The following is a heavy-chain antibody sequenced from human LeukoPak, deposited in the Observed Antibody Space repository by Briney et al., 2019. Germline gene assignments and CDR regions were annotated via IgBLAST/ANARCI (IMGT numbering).Heavy chain of an antibody. CDR2: IKQDGSEK. V-gene: IGHV3-7*01. J-gene: IGHJ4*02. D-gene: IGHD3-3*01. CDR3: ARERQNKDFWSGGYY. Sequence: GGSLRLSCAASGFTFSTYWMSWVRQAPGKGLEWVANIKQDGSEKYYVDSVKGRFTISRDNAKNSLYLQMNTLRPEDTAVYYCARERQNKDFWSGGYYWGQGTLVTVSS. CDR1: GFTFSTYW.